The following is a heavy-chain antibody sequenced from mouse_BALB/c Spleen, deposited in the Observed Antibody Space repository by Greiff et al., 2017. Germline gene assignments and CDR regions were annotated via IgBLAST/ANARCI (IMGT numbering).Heavy chain of an antibody. D-gene: IGHD2-14*01. CDR1: GFSLSTSGMS. Sequence: QVTLKESGPGILQPSQTLSLTCSFSGFSLSTSGMSVGWIRQPSGKGLEWLAHIWWNDDKYYNPALKSRLTISKDTSNNQVFLKIASVVTADTATYYCARRRSRDYYRYDGGGYSYAMDYWGQGTSVTVSS. CDR2: IWWNDDK. CDR3: ARRRSRDYYRYDGGGYSYAMDY. V-gene: IGHV8-8*01. J-gene: IGHJ4*01.